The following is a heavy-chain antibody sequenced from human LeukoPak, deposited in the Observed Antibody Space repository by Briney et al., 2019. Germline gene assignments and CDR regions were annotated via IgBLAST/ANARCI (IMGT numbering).Heavy chain of an antibody. Sequence: ASVKVSCKASGYTFTGYYMHWVRQAPGQGLEWMGWINPNSGGTNYAQKFQGRVTMTRDTSISTAYMELCRLRSDDTAVYYCARDRVSGSPDYYYYYMDVWGKGTTVTVSS. CDR3: ARDRVSGSPDYYYYYMDV. CDR2: INPNSGGT. D-gene: IGHD1-26*01. J-gene: IGHJ6*03. V-gene: IGHV1-2*02. CDR1: GYTFTGYY.